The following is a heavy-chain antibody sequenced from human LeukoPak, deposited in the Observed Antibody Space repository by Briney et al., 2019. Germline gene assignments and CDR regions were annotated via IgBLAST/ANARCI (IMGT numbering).Heavy chain of an antibody. D-gene: IGHD3-22*01. CDR1: GFTFSSYA. CDR2: INSGSSTM. V-gene: IGHV3-21*01. J-gene: IGHJ4*02. CDR3: VRGDSRDY. Sequence: GGSLRLSCAASGFTFSSYAMSWVRQAPGKGLEWVASINSGSSTMHYADSVKGRLTISRDNAKNSLYLQLNSLRAEDTAVYYCVRGDSRDYWGQGTLITVSS.